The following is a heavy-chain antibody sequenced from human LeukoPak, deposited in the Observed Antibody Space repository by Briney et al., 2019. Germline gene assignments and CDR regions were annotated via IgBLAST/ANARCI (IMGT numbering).Heavy chain of an antibody. CDR1: GGSISTSYY. V-gene: IGHV4-39*02. CDR2: IYYTGST. J-gene: IGHJ4*02. Sequence: SETLSLTCTVSGGSISTSYYWGWIRQPPGKGLEWIGTIYYTGSTSYNPSLKSRVTISVDTSKNQFSLKLSSVTAADTAVYYCARESADSSSWYSWGQGTLVTVSS. CDR3: ARESADSSSWYS. D-gene: IGHD6-13*01.